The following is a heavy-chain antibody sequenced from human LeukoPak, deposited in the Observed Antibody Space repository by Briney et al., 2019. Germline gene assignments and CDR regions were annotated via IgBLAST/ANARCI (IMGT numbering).Heavy chain of an antibody. V-gene: IGHV3-30-3*01. CDR1: GFTFSSYA. J-gene: IGHJ4*02. D-gene: IGHD3-9*01. CDR2: ISYDGSNK. Sequence: GGSLRLSCAASGFTFSSYAMHWVRQAPGKGLEWVAVISYDGSNKYYADSVKGRFTISRDNSKNTLYLQMNSLRAEDTAVYYCASTIFSDYFDYWGQGTLVTVSS. CDR3: ASTIFSDYFDY.